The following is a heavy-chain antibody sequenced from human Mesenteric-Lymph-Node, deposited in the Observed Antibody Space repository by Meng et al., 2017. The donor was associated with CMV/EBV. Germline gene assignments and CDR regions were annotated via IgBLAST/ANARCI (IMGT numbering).Heavy chain of an antibody. Sequence: ASVKVSCKASGYTFTSYYMHWVRQAPGQGLEWMGIINPIGGSTSYAQKFQGRVTMTRDTSTSTVYMELSSLRSEDTAVYYCARAGGYDFWSGKPKYGMDVWGQGTTVTVSS. CDR2: INPIGGST. CDR3: ARAGGYDFWSGKPKYGMDV. CDR1: GYTFTSYY. J-gene: IGHJ6*02. D-gene: IGHD3-3*01. V-gene: IGHV1-46*01.